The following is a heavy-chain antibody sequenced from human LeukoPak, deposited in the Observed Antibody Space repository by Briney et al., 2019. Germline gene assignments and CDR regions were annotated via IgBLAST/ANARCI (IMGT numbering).Heavy chain of an antibody. CDR3: ANTMVRGSYNMDV. V-gene: IGHV3-23*01. CDR2: ISNSGSST. CDR1: GFFFNTHG. J-gene: IGHJ6*02. D-gene: IGHD3-10*01. Sequence: PGGSLRLSCAISGFFFNTHGMNWVRQTPGKGLEWVSGISNSGSSTYYADSVKGRFTISRDNSKNTLYLQLSSLRAEDTAVYYCANTMVRGSYNMDVWGQGTTVTVSS.